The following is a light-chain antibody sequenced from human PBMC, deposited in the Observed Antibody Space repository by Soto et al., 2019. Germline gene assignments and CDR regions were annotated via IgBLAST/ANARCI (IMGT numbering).Light chain of an antibody. J-gene: IGLJ1*01. Sequence: QSALTQPPSVSEAPGQRVTISCTGSSSNIGAGYEAHWYQQVPGTAPKLLIYENNNRPSGVPDRFSGSKSGTSASLAITGIQAEEEAEYYCQYYHSSLSGYVFGTGTQLTVL. CDR1: SSNIGAGYE. CDR3: QYYHSSLSGYV. V-gene: IGLV1-40*01. CDR2: ENN.